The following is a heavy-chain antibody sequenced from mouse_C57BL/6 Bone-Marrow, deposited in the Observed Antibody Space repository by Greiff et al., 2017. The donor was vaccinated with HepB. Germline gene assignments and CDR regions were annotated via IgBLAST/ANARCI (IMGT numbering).Heavy chain of an antibody. CDR1: GFAFSDFY. D-gene: IGHD1-1*01. Sequence: EVKVVESGGGLVQSGRSLRLSCATSGFAFSDFYMEWVRQAQGKGLEWIAASRNKANDYTTEYSASVKGRFIVSRDTSQSILYLQMNALRAEDTAIDYCARGVTTVVAPYAMDYWGQGTSVTVSS. CDR2: SRNKANDYTT. J-gene: IGHJ4*01. V-gene: IGHV7-1*01. CDR3: ARGVTTVVAPYAMDY.